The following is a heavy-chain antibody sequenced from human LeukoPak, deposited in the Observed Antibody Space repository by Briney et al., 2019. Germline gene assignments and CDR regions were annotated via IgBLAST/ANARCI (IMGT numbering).Heavy chain of an antibody. D-gene: IGHD3-10*02. V-gene: IGHV3-74*01. CDR3: AELGITMIGGV. Sequence: GGSLRLSCAASGFTLSSHWVYWVRQPPGKGLVWVSHINSDASNTGYADFVKGRFTISRYNAKNTLYLQMNSLRAEDTAVYYCAELGITMIGGVWGKGTTVTISS. CDR2: INSDASNT. CDR1: GFTLSSHW. J-gene: IGHJ6*04.